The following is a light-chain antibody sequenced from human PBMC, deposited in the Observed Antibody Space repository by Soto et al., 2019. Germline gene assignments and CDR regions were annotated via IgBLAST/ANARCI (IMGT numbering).Light chain of an antibody. CDR1: SSDVGSYNC. J-gene: IGLJ3*02. V-gene: IGLV2-14*01. CDR2: EVT. CDR3: TSFTTPNTWV. Sequence: QSALPQPNSVSGSPGQSITISCTGTSSDVGSYNCVSWFQQHPGKAPKLIIYEVTNRPSGVSYRFSGSKSGNTASLTISGLQAEVEADYYCTSFTTPNTWVFGEGTKVTVL.